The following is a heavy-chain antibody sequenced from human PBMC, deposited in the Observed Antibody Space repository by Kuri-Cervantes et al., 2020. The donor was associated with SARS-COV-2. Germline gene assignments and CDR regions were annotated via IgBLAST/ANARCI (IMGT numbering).Heavy chain of an antibody. D-gene: IGHD3-3*01. CDR1: GFTFSDYY. CDR3: ARASGYDFWSGYNYYYYYMDV. CDR2: ISSSGSTI. V-gene: IGHV3-11*04. Sequence: GGSLRLSCAASGFTFSDYYMSWIRQAPGKGLEWVPYISSSGSTIYYADSVKGRFTISRDNAKNSLYLQMNSLRAEDTAVYYCARASGYDFWSGYNYYYYYMDVWGKGTTVTVSS. J-gene: IGHJ6*03.